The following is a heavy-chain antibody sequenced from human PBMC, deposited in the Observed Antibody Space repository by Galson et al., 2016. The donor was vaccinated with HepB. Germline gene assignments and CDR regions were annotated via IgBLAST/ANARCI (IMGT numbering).Heavy chain of an antibody. CDR2: ISYDGTKI. CDR1: GFTFSDYG. CDR3: AAAATGTGAFEI. D-gene: IGHD6-13*01. Sequence: YGFTFSDYGVHWVRQAPGKGLEWVAVISYDGTKIHYADSVKGRFTISRDNSKSRLYLQMNSLRAEDTAVYHCAAAATGTGAFEIWGQGTMVTVSS. V-gene: IGHV3-30*13. J-gene: IGHJ3*02.